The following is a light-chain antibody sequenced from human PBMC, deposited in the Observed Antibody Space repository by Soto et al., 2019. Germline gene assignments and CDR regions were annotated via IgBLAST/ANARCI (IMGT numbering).Light chain of an antibody. CDR3: QQYKDWPPLT. J-gene: IGKJ4*01. CDR2: GAS. CDR1: QNINSN. Sequence: EILMTQSPLTLSVCPGEGATLSCRASQNINSNLAWYQQRPGQAPRVLIYGASSRASGIPDRFSGSGSGTDFTLTINRLEPDDFAAYYCQQYKDWPPLTFGGGTRVESK. V-gene: IGKV3D-15*01.